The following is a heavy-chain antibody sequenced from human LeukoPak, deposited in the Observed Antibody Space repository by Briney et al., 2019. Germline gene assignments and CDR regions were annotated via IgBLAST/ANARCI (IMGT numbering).Heavy chain of an antibody. Sequence: PGGSLRLSCAASGFTFSSYGMSWVRQAPGKGLEWVSAISGSGGSTYYADSVKGRFTISRDNAKNSLYLQMNSLRAEDTAVYYCARVLHKRNYDSSDYYGYWGQGILVTVSS. CDR3: ARVLHKRNYDSSDYYGY. V-gene: IGHV3-23*01. CDR2: ISGSGGST. D-gene: IGHD3-22*01. J-gene: IGHJ4*02. CDR1: GFTFSSYG.